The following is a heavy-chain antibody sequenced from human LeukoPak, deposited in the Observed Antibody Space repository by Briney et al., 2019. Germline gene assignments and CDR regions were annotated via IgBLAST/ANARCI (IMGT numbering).Heavy chain of an antibody. CDR1: GGTFSSYA. CDR3: ARDNIVVVPAAPGHYYYGMDV. D-gene: IGHD2-2*01. V-gene: IGHV1-69*13. Sequence: SVKVSCKASGGTFSSYAISWVRQAPGQGLEWMGGITPIFGTANYAQKFQGRVTITADESTSTAYMELSSLRSEDTAVYYCARDNIVVVPAAPGHYYYGMDVWGQGTTVTVSS. CDR2: ITPIFGTA. J-gene: IGHJ6*02.